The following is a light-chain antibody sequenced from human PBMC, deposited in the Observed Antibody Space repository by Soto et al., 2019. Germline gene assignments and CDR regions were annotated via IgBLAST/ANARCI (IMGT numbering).Light chain of an antibody. CDR1: QSVSNNY. Sequence: EIVLTQSPGTLCLTPGERATLSCRASQSVSNNYLAWYQHKPGQAPRLLIYDASNRATGIPARFSGSGSGTDFTLTISSLEPEEFAVYYCQQRSNWPITFGQGTRLEI. CDR3: QQRSNWPIT. CDR2: DAS. J-gene: IGKJ5*01. V-gene: IGKV3-11*01.